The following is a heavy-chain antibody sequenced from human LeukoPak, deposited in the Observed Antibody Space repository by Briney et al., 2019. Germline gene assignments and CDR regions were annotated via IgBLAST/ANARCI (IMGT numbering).Heavy chain of an antibody. J-gene: IGHJ4*02. CDR2: MNPKSGNT. Sequence: ASVKVSCKASGYSFSSHDINWVRQATGQGLEWMGWMNPKSGNTDHARKFQGRVTMTRDTSTSTVYMELSSLRSEDTAVYYCAREGGGFDYWGQGTLVTVSS. CDR1: GYSFSSHD. V-gene: IGHV1-8*01. CDR3: AREGGGFDY. D-gene: IGHD3-16*01.